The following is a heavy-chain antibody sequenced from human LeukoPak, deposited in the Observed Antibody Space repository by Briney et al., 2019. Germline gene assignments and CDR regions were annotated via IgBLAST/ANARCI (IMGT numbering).Heavy chain of an antibody. CDR2: ISSSGSTI. Sequence: GGSLRLSCAASGFTFSSYEMNWVRQAPGKGLEWVSYISSSGSTIYYADSVKGRFTISRDNAKNSLYLQMNSLRAEDTAVYYCAREGNYYYYYMDAWGKGTTVTVSS. J-gene: IGHJ6*03. CDR3: AREGNYYYYYMDA. CDR1: GFTFSSYE. V-gene: IGHV3-48*03.